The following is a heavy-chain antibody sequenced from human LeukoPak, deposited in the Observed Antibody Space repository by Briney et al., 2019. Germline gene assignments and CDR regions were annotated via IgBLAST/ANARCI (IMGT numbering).Heavy chain of an antibody. D-gene: IGHD2-2*01. CDR1: GGSISSYY. Sequence: PSETLSLTCTVSGGSISSYYWSCIPQPAGKGLEWIGRIYTSGSTNYNPSLDRRATMSVDTSKNQFSLKLSSVTAADTAVYYCARDRGVVPAAMRGLPYNWFDPWGQGTLVTVSS. CDR2: IYTSGST. J-gene: IGHJ5*02. CDR3: ARDRGVVPAAMRGLPYNWFDP. V-gene: IGHV4-4*07.